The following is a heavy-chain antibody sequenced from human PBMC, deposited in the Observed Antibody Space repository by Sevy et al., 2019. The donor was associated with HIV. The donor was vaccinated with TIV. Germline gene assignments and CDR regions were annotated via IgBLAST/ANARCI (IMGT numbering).Heavy chain of an antibody. CDR2: IIPILGIA. V-gene: IGHV1-69*04. CDR3: AGQVGATSWFDP. J-gene: IGHJ5*02. D-gene: IGHD1-26*01. CDR1: GGTFSSYA. Sequence: ASVKVSCKASGGTFSSYAISWVRQAPGQGLEWMGRIIPILGIANYAQKFQGRVTITADKSTSTAYMELSSLRSEDTAVYYWAGQVGATSWFDPWGQGTLVTVSS.